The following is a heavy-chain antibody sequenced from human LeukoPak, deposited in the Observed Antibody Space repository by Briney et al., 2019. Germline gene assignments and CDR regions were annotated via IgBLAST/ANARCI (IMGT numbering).Heavy chain of an antibody. CDR3: ARAAHTIFGEPNEFDY. V-gene: IGHV3-21*01. J-gene: IGHJ4*02. D-gene: IGHD3-3*01. Sequence: PGGSLRLSCAASGFTFSSYSMNWVRQAPGKGLEWVSSISSSSSYIYYADSVKGRFTISRDNAKNSLYLQMNSLSDEDTAAYYCARAAHTIFGEPNEFDYWGQGTLVTVSS. CDR2: ISSSSSYI. CDR1: GFTFSSYS.